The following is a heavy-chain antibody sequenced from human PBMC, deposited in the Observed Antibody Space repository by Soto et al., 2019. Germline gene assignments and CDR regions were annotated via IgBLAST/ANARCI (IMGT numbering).Heavy chain of an antibody. Sequence: GGSLRLSCAASGFTVSSNYMSWVRQAPGKGLEWVSVIYSGGSTYYADSVKGRFTISRDNSKNTLYLQMNSLRAEDTAVYYCASLGYCISTSCYADYWGQGTLVTVSS. V-gene: IGHV3-53*01. CDR1: GFTVSSNY. D-gene: IGHD2-2*01. CDR2: IYSGGST. J-gene: IGHJ4*02. CDR3: ASLGYCISTSCYADY.